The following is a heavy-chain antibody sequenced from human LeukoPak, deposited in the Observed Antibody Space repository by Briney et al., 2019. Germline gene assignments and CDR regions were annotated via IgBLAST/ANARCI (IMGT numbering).Heavy chain of an antibody. D-gene: IGHD3-22*01. CDR3: ARPYDSSGYYYY. J-gene: IGHJ4*02. CDR1: GFTVSSNY. CDR2: IYSGGST. Sequence: GGSLRLSCAASGFTVSSNYMSCVRQAPGKGLEWVSVIYSGGSTYYADSVKGRFTISRDNSKNTLYLQMNSLRAEDTAVYYCARPYDSSGYYYYWGQGTLVTVSS. V-gene: IGHV3-53*01.